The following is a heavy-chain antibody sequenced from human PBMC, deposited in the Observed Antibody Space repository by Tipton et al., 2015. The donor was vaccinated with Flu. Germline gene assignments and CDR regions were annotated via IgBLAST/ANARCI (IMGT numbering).Heavy chain of an antibody. J-gene: IGHJ4*02. CDR2: IKQDGSEK. D-gene: IGHD6-13*01. CDR1: GFTLSSYW. Sequence: SLRLSCAASGFTLSSYWMSWVRQAPGKGLEWVANIKQDGSEKYYVDSVKGRFTISRDNAKNSLYLQMNSLRVEAAAVYYCVRAIAAAGSRWGQGTPVTVSS. CDR3: VRAIAAAGSR. V-gene: IGHV3-7*01.